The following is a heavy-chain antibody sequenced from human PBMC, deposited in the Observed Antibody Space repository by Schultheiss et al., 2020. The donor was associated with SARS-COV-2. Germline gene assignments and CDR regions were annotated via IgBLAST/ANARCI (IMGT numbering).Heavy chain of an antibody. CDR2: IFYSGST. CDR1: GGSVSSGSYY. J-gene: IGHJ4*02. V-gene: IGHV4-61*01. Sequence: SETLSLTCTVSGGSVSSGSYYWSWIRQPPGKGLEWIGYIFYSGSTNYNPSLKSRITISVDTSKNQFSLKLISVTAADSAVYYCARGSAYDPYYFDYWGQGTLVTVSS. D-gene: IGHD5-12*01. CDR3: ARGSAYDPYYFDY.